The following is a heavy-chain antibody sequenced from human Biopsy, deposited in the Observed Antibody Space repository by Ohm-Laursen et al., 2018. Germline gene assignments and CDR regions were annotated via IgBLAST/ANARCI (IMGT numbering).Heavy chain of an antibody. Sequence: SLRLSCAAPGFTVSSNYMSWVRQAPGKGLEWVSVIYSGGSTYYADSVKGRFTISRDNSKNTLYLQMNSLRAEDKAVYYCARGGIAVAGTNFDYWGQGTLVTVSS. V-gene: IGHV3-66*01. CDR2: IYSGGST. CDR1: GFTVSSNY. D-gene: IGHD6-19*01. CDR3: ARGGIAVAGTNFDY. J-gene: IGHJ4*02.